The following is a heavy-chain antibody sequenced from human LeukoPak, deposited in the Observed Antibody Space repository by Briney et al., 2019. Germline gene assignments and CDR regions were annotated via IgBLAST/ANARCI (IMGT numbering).Heavy chain of an antibody. CDR2: ISGGGTTI. Sequence: GGSLRLSCAASGFTFSSFEMNWVRQTPGKGLEWVSFISGGGTTIYYADSVKGRFTISRDNAKKSLYLQMNSLRAEDTAVYYCASLDAGSGSWLMGENWSYPWGQGALVTVSS. J-gene: IGHJ5*02. CDR3: ASLDAGSGSWLMGENWSYP. D-gene: IGHD3-10*01. CDR1: GFTFSSFE. V-gene: IGHV3-48*03.